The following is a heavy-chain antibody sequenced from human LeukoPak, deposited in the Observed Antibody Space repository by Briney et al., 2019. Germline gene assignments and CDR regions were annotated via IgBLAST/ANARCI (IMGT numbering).Heavy chain of an antibody. D-gene: IGHD6-13*01. J-gene: IGHJ6*02. CDR1: GYTFTGYY. CDR2: INPNSGGT. Sequence: ASVKVSCKASGYTFTGYYMHWVRQAPGQGLEWMGWINPNSGGTNYAQKFQGWVTMTRDTSISTAYMELSRLRSDDTAVYYCARSVTYSPYYYGMDVWGQGTTVTVSS. CDR3: ARSVTYSPYYYGMDV. V-gene: IGHV1-2*04.